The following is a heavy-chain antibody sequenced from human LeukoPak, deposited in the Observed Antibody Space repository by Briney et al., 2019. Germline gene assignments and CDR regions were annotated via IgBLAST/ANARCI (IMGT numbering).Heavy chain of an antibody. V-gene: IGHV3-15*01. J-gene: IGHJ4*02. CDR3: TTDRYYYESRLQGY. D-gene: IGHD3-22*01. CDR1: GFTFSNAW. Sequence: GGSLRLSCAASGFTFSNAWMSWVRQAPGKGLEWVGRIKSKTDGGTTDYAAPVKGRFTISRDDSKNTLYLQMNSLKTEDTAVYYCTTDRYYYESRLQGYWGQGTLVTVSS. CDR2: IKSKTDGGTT.